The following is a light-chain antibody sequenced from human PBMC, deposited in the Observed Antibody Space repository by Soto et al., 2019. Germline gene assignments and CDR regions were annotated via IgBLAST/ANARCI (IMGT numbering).Light chain of an antibody. CDR1: QRLLHSNGYNY. CDR3: MQALQTPLT. V-gene: IGKV2-28*01. CDR2: LGS. Sequence: DFVMTQSPLSLPVTPGEPASISCRSSQRLLHSNGYNYLDWYLQKPGQSPQLLIYLGSNRAAGVPDRFSGSGSGTEFTLKISRVEAEDVGVYYCMQALQTPLTFGGGTKVEIK. J-gene: IGKJ4*01.